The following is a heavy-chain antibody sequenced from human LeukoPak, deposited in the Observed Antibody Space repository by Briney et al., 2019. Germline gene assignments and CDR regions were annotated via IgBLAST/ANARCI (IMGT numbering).Heavy chain of an antibody. J-gene: IGHJ4*02. V-gene: IGHV1-2*06. D-gene: IGHD2-15*01. CDR3: ARLYCSGGSCYPYSLYYFDY. CDR2: INPNSGGT. CDR1: GYSFTSNY. Sequence: ASVKVSCKASGYSFTSNYIHWVRQAPGQGLEWMGRINPNSGGTNYAQKFQGRVTMTRDTSISTAYMELSRLRSDDTAVYYCARLYCSGGSCYPYSLYYFDYWGQGTLVTVSS.